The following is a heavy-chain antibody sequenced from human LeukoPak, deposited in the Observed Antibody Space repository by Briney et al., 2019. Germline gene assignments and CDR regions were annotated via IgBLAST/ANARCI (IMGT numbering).Heavy chain of an antibody. CDR1: VYTLTELS. V-gene: IGHV1-24*01. CDR3: ATPYDSSGYYLYYFDY. Sequence: ASVKASCKVSVYTLTELSMHWVRQAPGKGLEWMGGFDTEDGETIYAQKFQGRVTMTEDTSTDTAYMELSSLRSEDTAVYYCATPYDSSGYYLYYFDYWGQGTLVTVSS. D-gene: IGHD3-22*01. CDR2: FDTEDGET. J-gene: IGHJ4*02.